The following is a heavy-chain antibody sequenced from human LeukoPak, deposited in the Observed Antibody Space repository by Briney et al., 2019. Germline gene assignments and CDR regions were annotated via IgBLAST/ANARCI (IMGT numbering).Heavy chain of an antibody. V-gene: IGHV1-2*02. J-gene: IGHJ4*02. CDR2: VDPDTGDT. Sequence: ASVKVSCKPSGYTFIDHYLHWVRQAPGQGLESLGWVDPDTGDTNYPQKFQGRVTMSRDTSSSTAYMELNRLRSDDTAVYYCARAGHNSNSGGYDFWGLGTLVTVSS. D-gene: IGHD3-22*01. CDR3: ARAGHNSNSGGYDF. CDR1: GYTFIDHY.